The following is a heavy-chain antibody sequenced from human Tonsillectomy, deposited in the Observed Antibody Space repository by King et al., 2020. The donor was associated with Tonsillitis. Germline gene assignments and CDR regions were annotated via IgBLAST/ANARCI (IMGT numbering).Heavy chain of an antibody. D-gene: IGHD3-16*01. CDR2: IYTSGST. CDR1: GGSISSGSHY. J-gene: IGHJ4*02. Sequence: VQLQESGPGLVKPSQTLSLTCTVSGGSISSGSHYWSWIRQPAGKGLEWIGRIYTSGSTNYNPSLKSRVTMSVDTSKNQFSLKLSSVTAADTAVYYCATATTPVEGGYFDYWGQGTLVTVSS. CDR3: ATATTPVEGGYFDY. V-gene: IGHV4-61*02.